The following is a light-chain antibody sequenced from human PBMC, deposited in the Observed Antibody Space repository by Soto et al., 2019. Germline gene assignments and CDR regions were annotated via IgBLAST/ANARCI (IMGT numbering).Light chain of an antibody. V-gene: IGKV1-5*01. CDR1: QSISSW. Sequence: MTQSPSTLSASVGDRVTIPCRASQSISSWLAWYQQKPGKAPKLLIYDASRLESGVPSRFSGSGSGTEFTLTISSLQPDDFATYYCQQYNSYSPSTFGQGTKVDIK. J-gene: IGKJ1*01. CDR2: DAS. CDR3: QQYNSYSPST.